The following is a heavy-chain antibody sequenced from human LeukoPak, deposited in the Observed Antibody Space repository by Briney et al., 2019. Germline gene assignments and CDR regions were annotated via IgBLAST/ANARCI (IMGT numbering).Heavy chain of an antibody. CDR1: GYTFTGYY. Sequence: WASVKVSCTASGYTFTGYYMHWVRQAPGQGLEWMGWINPNSGGTNYAQKFQGRVTMTRDTSISTAYMELSRLRSDDTAVYYCARGRLLWFGELALNWFDPWGQGTLVTVSS. D-gene: IGHD3-10*01. V-gene: IGHV1-2*02. CDR2: INPNSGGT. J-gene: IGHJ5*02. CDR3: ARGRLLWFGELALNWFDP.